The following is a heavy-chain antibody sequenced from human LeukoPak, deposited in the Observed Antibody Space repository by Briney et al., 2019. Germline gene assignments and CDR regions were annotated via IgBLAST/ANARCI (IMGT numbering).Heavy chain of an antibody. CDR3: ARDPPRHVQVPCY. Sequence: GGSLRLSCVASGSTFSDHYMDWVRQPPGKGLEWVANIKQDGSEKNYVDSVKGRFTISRDNSKNSLYLQMNSLRAEDTAVYYCARDPPRHVQVPCYWGQGTRVTVSS. CDR2: IKQDGSEK. J-gene: IGHJ4*02. V-gene: IGHV3-7*03. CDR1: GSTFSDHY. D-gene: IGHD1-1*01.